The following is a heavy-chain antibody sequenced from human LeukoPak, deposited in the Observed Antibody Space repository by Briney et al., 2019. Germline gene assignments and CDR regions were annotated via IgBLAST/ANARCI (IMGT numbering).Heavy chain of an antibody. CDR1: GFTFSSYE. D-gene: IGHD3-22*01. Sequence: PGGSLRLSCAASGFTFSSYEMNWVRQAPGKGLEWVSYISSSGSTIYYADSVKGRFTISRDNAKNSLYLQMNSLRAEDTAVYYCARGHHYYDSSGYYWSYYFDHWGQGTLVTVSS. CDR3: ARGHHYYDSSGYYWSYYFDH. CDR2: ISSSGSTI. J-gene: IGHJ4*02. V-gene: IGHV3-48*03.